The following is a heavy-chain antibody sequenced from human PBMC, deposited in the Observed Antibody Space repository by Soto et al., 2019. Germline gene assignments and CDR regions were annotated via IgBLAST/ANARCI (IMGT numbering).Heavy chain of an antibody. CDR2: ISGGGSST. Sequence: EVQLVESGGGFVQPGESLRLSCAASGFTFSLSAMRWVRQAPGRGLEWVSSISGGGSSTDYAESVKGRFTISRDNSKNTVHLQMNSLRAEDTAVYYCAKGPEYDILTGCDFWGQGALVTVSS. CDR3: AKGPEYDILTGCDF. J-gene: IGHJ4*02. D-gene: IGHD3-9*01. V-gene: IGHV3-23*04. CDR1: GFTFSLSA.